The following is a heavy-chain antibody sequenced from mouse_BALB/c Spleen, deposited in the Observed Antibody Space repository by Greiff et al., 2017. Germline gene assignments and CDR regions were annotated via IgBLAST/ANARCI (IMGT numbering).Heavy chain of an antibody. V-gene: IGHV5-4*02. CDR2: ISDGGSYT. CDR3: AREDGNYVAY. J-gene: IGHJ3*01. CDR1: GFTFSDYY. D-gene: IGHD2-1*01. Sequence: EVKVVESGGGLVKPGGSLKLSCAASGFTFSDYYMYWVRQTPEKRLEWVATISDGGSYTYYPDSVKGRFTISRDNAKNNLYLQMSSLKSEDTAMYYCAREDGNYVAYWGQGTLVTVSA.